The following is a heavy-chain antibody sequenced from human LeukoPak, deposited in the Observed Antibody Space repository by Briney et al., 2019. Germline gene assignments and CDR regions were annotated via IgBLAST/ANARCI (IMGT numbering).Heavy chain of an antibody. D-gene: IGHD6-13*01. CDR2: IYYSGST. V-gene: IGHV4-39*07. CDR1: GGSISSSSYY. CDR3: ARGIAAPSKYYFDY. Sequence: PSETLSLTCTVSGGSISSSSYYWGWIRQPPGKGLEWIGSIYYSGSTYYNPSLKSRVTISVDTSKNQFSLKLSSVTAADTAVYYCARGIAAPSKYYFDYWGQGTLVTVSS. J-gene: IGHJ4*02.